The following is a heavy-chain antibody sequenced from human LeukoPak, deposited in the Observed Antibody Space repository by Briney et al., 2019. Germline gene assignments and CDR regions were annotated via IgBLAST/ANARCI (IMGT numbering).Heavy chain of an antibody. J-gene: IGHJ4*02. CDR3: ASQKGVVGVDY. CDR1: GGTFSSYA. Sequence: ASVKVSCKASGGTFSSYAISWVRQAPGQGLEWMGRIIPIFGTANYAQKFQGRVTITTDESTSTAYMELSCLRSEDTAVYYCASQKGVVGVDYWGQGTLVTVSS. CDR2: IIPIFGTA. V-gene: IGHV1-69*05. D-gene: IGHD1-26*01.